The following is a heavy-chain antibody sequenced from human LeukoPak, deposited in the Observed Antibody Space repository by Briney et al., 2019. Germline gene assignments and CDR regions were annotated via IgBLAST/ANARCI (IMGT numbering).Heavy chain of an antibody. Sequence: GGSLRLSCAASGFTLSSYWMSWVRQAPGKGREWVANIKQDGSEKYYVDSVKGRFTISRDNAKNSLYVQMNSLRAEDSAVYYCASLDCSGGSCYGWGQGTLVTVSS. CDR1: GFTLSSYW. CDR3: ASLDCSGGSCYG. J-gene: IGHJ4*02. V-gene: IGHV3-7*01. D-gene: IGHD2-15*01. CDR2: IKQDGSEK.